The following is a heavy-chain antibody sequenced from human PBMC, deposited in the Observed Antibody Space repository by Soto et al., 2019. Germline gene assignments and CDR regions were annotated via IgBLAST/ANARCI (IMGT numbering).Heavy chain of an antibody. D-gene: IGHD2-15*01. CDR1: GFTFSSYS. Sequence: EVQVVESGGGLVQPGGSLRLSCAASGFTFSSYSMNWVRQAPGKGLEWVSYISSSSSTKFYAVSVKGRFTISRDNVRNSLYLQMNSLRAEDTAVYYCARDIDGGVQGTLVTVSS. V-gene: IGHV3-48*01. CDR2: ISSSSSTK. J-gene: IGHJ4*02. CDR3: ARDIDG.